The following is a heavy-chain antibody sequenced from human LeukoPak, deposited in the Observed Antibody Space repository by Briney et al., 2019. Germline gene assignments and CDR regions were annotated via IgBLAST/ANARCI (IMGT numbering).Heavy chain of an antibody. CDR3: ARDGVLSYYYYMDV. D-gene: IGHD6-13*01. CDR2: IVPIFGTA. Sequence: CKASGGTFSSYAISWVRQASGQGLEWMGRIVPIFGTANYAQKFQGRVTITTDESTSTAYMELSSLRSEDTAVYYCARDGVLSYYYYMDVWGKGTTVTVSS. V-gene: IGHV1-69*05. CDR1: GGTFSSYA. J-gene: IGHJ6*03.